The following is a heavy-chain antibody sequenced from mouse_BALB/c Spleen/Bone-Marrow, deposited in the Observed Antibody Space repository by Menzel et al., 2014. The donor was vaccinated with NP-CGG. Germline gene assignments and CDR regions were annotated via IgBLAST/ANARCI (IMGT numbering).Heavy chain of an antibody. CDR2: INPGIGGT. CDR3: ARFTRDY. CDR1: GYAFTNYL. Sequence: VQLQQSGDALVRPGTSVKVSCKASGYAFTNYLIEWFKQRPGQGLEWIGRINPGIGGTTYNAKFKGKATLTADKSSTTAYMQLSSLTSDDSAVYFCARFTRDYWGQGTTLTVSS. V-gene: IGHV1-54*01. J-gene: IGHJ2*01.